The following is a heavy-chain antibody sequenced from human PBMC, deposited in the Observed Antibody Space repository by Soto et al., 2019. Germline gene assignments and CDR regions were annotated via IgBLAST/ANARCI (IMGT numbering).Heavy chain of an antibody. V-gene: IGHV4-30-2*01. J-gene: IGHJ5*02. CDR2: IYHSGST. CDR1: GCSISSGGYS. Sequence: SETLSLTCAFSGCSISSGGYSWSWIRQPPGKGLEWIGYIYHSGSTYYNPSLKSRVTISVDRSKNQFSLKLSSVTAADTAVYYCARGAQGYSNRLDWFDPWGQGTLVTVSS. D-gene: IGHD4-4*01. CDR3: ARGAQGYSNRLDWFDP.